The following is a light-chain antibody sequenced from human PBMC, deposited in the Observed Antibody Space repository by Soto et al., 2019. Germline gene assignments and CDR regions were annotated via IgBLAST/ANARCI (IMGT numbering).Light chain of an antibody. CDR2: AAS. Sequence: AIQMTQSPSSLSASVGDRVTITCRASQGIRNDLGWFQQKPGKAPKLLIYAASSLQSGVPSRFSGSGSGTDVTLTISSLQPEDFATYYCLQDYNYPWTFGQGTKVEIK. V-gene: IGKV1-6*01. J-gene: IGKJ1*01. CDR3: LQDYNYPWT. CDR1: QGIRND.